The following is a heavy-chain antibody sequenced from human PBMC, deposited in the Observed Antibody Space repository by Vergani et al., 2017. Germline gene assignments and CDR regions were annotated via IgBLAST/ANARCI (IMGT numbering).Heavy chain of an antibody. J-gene: IGHJ4*02. CDR1: GGSVDVDEFS. Sequence: QVQLQESGPRLVKPSQTLSLTFPVSGGSVDVDEFSWSWVRPSPGKGLEWIGNIYFSGSTNYNPSLESRVSMTVDTSKNQFFLKLTSVTAADTAVYFCARSPDTGDSIDSWGQGTLVTVSS. D-gene: IGHD1-14*01. V-gene: IGHV4-30-4*08. CDR2: IYFSGST. CDR3: ARSPDTGDSIDS.